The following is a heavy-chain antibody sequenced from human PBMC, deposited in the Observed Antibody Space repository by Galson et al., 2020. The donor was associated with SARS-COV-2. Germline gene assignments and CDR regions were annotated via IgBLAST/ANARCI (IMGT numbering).Heavy chain of an antibody. J-gene: IGHJ6*03. Sequence: GGSLRLSCAASGFTFSSYGMHWVGQAPDRGLEWVAVISYDGSNKYYKHSVKGRFTIARDNSKSTLFLQMNSLRAEDTAVYYWARGPNYYYRDVWGKGTTVSVAS. CDR3: ARGPNYYYRDV. CDR1: GFTFSSYG. V-gene: IGHV3-30*03. CDR2: ISYDGSNK.